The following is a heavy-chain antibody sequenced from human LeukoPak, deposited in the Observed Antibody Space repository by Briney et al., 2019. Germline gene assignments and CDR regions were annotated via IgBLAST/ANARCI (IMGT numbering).Heavy chain of an antibody. CDR2: ISYDGSNK. CDR1: GFTFSSYG. D-gene: IGHD2-15*01. Sequence: PGGSLRLSCAASGFTFSSYGMHWVRQAPGKGLEWVAVISYDGSNKYYADSVKGRFTISRDNSKNTLYLQMNSLGAEDTAVYYCAKDLGYCSGGSCYHFDYWGQGTLVTVSS. J-gene: IGHJ4*02. CDR3: AKDLGYCSGGSCYHFDY. V-gene: IGHV3-30*18.